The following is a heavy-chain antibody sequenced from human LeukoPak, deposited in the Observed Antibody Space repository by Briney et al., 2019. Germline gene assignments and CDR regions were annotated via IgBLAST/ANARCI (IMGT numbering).Heavy chain of an antibody. CDR3: ARDNGYSYAP. CDR1: GGSISSSY. V-gene: IGHV4-59*01. D-gene: IGHD5-18*01. Sequence: SETLSLTCAVSGGSISSSYWSWIRQPPGKRLEWIGDIFYSGSTKYNPSLKSRVTISVDASKNQFSLKVSSVTAADTAVYYCARDNGYSYAPWGQGTLVTVSS. CDR2: IFYSGST. J-gene: IGHJ5*02.